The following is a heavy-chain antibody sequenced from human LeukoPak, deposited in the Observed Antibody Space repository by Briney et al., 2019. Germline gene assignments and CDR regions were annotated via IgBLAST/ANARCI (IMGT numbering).Heavy chain of an antibody. Sequence: GESLKISCKGSGYSFTKYWIAWVRQMPGKGLEWMGIIYPGDSDTRYSPSFQGQVTISADKSISTAYLQWSSLKASDTAMYYCARWAVAATGVFDYWGQGTLVTVSS. J-gene: IGHJ4*02. CDR2: IYPGDSDT. CDR3: ARWAVAATGVFDY. V-gene: IGHV5-51*01. CDR1: GYSFTKYW. D-gene: IGHD6-19*01.